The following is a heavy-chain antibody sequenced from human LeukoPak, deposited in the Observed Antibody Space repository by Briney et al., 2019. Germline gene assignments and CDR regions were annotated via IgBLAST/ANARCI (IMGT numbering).Heavy chain of an antibody. J-gene: IGHJ4*02. V-gene: IGHV4-39*01. CDR3: ARKIRFYGAFDY. Sequence: PSETLSLTCTVSGGSISSYYWGWIRQPPGKGLEWIGSIYYSGSTYYNPSLKSRVTISVDTSKNQFSLKLSSVTAADTAVYYCARKIRFYGAFDYWGQGTLVTVSS. CDR2: IYYSGST. CDR1: GGSISSYY. D-gene: IGHD3-10*01.